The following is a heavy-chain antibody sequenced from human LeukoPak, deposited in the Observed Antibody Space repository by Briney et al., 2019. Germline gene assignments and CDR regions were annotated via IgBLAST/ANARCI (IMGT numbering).Heavy chain of an antibody. V-gene: IGHV1-69*06. CDR1: GYTFTSYD. CDR3: VRGYGPYSYGLWDYYYYYYMDV. D-gene: IGHD5-18*01. CDR2: IIPIFGTA. J-gene: IGHJ6*03. Sequence: ASVKVSCKASGYTFTSYDINWVRQATGQGLEWMGGIIPIFGTANYAQKFQGRVTITADKSTSTAYMELSSLRSEDTAVYYCVRGYGPYSYGLWDYYYYYYMDVWGKGTTVTISS.